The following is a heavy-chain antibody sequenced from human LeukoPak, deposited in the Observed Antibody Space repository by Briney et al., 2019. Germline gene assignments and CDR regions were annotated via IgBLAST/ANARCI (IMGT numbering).Heavy chain of an antibody. Sequence: GGSLRLSCAASGFTFSNYAMSWVRQAPGKGLEWVSGISGSGDTTYYADSVKGRFTISRDNSKNTLYLQMNNLRADDTAVYYCAKTPAAYFYYGMDVWGQGTTVTVSS. D-gene: IGHD2-2*01. J-gene: IGHJ6*02. CDR2: ISGSGDTT. CDR3: AKTPAAYFYYGMDV. CDR1: GFTFSNYA. V-gene: IGHV3-23*01.